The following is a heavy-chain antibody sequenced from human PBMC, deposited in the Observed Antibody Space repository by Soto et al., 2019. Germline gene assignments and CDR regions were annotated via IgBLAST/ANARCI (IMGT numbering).Heavy chain of an antibody. D-gene: IGHD3-9*01. CDR3: ERESHDILAGPPWVWYFDL. CDR2: INDRGSI. V-gene: IGHV4-34*01. J-gene: IGHJ2*01. CDR1: GGSFSGYY. Sequence: QVQLQQWGAGPLRPLETLSLTCGVSGGSFSGYYWAWIRQSPGKGLEWIGEINDRGSINYNPSLKSRVRISVATSKNHVSLNLRSVTAADTAVYYCERESHDILAGPPWVWYFDLWGRCTLVTVSS.